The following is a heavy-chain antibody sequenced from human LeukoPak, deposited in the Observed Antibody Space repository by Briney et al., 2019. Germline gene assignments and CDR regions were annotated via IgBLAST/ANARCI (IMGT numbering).Heavy chain of an antibody. CDR3: AKDPVGSSGPRDFDY. CDR1: GFTFSSYA. J-gene: IGHJ4*02. CDR2: ISYDGSNK. V-gene: IGHV3-30-3*01. Sequence: PGGSLRLSCAASGFTFSSYAMHWVRQAPGKGLEWVAVISYDGSNKYYADSVKGRFTISRDNSKNTLYLQMNSLRAEDTAVYYCAKDPVGSSGPRDFDYWGQGTLVTVSS. D-gene: IGHD6-19*01.